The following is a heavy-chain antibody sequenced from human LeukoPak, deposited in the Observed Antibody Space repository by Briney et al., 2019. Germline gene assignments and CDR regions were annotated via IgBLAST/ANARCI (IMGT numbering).Heavy chain of an antibody. CDR1: GFTFSYYA. CDR3: AKGGFGRPFDY. J-gene: IGHJ4*02. Sequence: GGALRLSCSASGFTFSYYAMRSVRQAPAKVVEWVSVISGSGGSTYYVDSVQGRFTISRDKSKNTLFLQMESLRAEDTAVHYCAKGGFGRPFDYWGQGTLVTVSS. V-gene: IGHV3-23*01. CDR2: ISGSGGST. D-gene: IGHD3-10*01.